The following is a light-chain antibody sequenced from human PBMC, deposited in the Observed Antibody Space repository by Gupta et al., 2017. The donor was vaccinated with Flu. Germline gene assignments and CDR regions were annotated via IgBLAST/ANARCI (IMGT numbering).Light chain of an antibody. J-gene: IGLJ2*01. V-gene: IGLV2-14*03. CDR1: SSYIGPSNY. CDR3: SSCENTNTVVV. Sequence: QPALMQPSSVSASPVPPNTSSSSCPSSYIGPSNYVTWYQQLPGKAPELIIFDVNNRPSGVSARFSGSKSGNTASLAIPGLQAEDEAGYFCSSCENTNTVVVFGGGTKLTVL. CDR2: DVN.